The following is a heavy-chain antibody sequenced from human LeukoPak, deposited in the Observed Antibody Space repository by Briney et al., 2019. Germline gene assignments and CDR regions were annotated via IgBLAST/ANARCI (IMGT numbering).Heavy chain of an antibody. Sequence: ASVKVSCKASGYTFTGYYMHWVRQAPGQGLEWMGWINPNSGGTNYAQKFQGRVTMTRDTSISTAYMELSRLRSDGTAVYYSARDTVVGAVYNWFDPWGQGTLVTVSS. CDR2: INPNSGGT. J-gene: IGHJ5*02. V-gene: IGHV1-2*02. CDR1: GYTFTGYY. CDR3: ARDTVVGAVYNWFDP. D-gene: IGHD1-26*01.